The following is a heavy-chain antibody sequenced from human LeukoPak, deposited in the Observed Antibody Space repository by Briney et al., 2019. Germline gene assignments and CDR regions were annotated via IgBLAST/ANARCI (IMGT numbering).Heavy chain of an antibody. CDR3: ARLVSPITMIVVAAGGFDI. Sequence: PSETLSLTCTVSGGSISSSSYYWGWIRQPPGKGLEWIGSIYYSGSTYYNPSLKSRVTISVDTSKNQFSLKLSSVTAADTAVYYCARLVSPITMIVVAAGGFDIWGQGTMVTVSS. J-gene: IGHJ3*02. V-gene: IGHV4-39*01. CDR1: GGSISSSSYY. CDR2: IYYSGST. D-gene: IGHD3-22*01.